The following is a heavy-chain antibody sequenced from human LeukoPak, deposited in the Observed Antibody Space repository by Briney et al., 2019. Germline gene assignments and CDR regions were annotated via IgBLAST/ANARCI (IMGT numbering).Heavy chain of an antibody. CDR3: AKDYLGSSGYSYYFDY. J-gene: IGHJ4*02. Sequence: GGSLRLSCAASGFTFSSYAMSWVRQAPGKGLEWVSSISGSGTTTYYADSVKGRFTISRDNSRNTLYLQMNSLRAEDTAVYYCAKDYLGSSGYSYYFDYWGQGTLATVSS. CDR1: GFTFSSYA. V-gene: IGHV3-23*01. D-gene: IGHD3-22*01. CDR2: ISGSGTTT.